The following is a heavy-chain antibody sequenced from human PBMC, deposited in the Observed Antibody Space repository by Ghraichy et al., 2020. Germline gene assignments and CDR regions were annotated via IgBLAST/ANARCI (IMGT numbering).Heavy chain of an antibody. J-gene: IGHJ4*02. Sequence: GGSLRLSCAASGFSVTSNYMNWVRQAPGKGLEWVSVIKTGDTTYYADSVNGRFTISRDSSKNTLYLQMSSLRADDTAAYYCARGSAGPFDYWGQGTLVTVSS. CDR1: GFSVTSNY. CDR3: ARGSAGPFDY. CDR2: IKTGDTT. V-gene: IGHV3-53*01.